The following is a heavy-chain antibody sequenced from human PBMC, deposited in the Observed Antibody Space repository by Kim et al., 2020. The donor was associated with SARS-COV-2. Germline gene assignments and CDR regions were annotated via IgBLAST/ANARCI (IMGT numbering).Heavy chain of an antibody. CDR3: VEIGTTITLVIDR. Sequence: YADAMKGRFTISRDHSKTTVYLRMNSLRVEDTAVYHCVEIGTTITLVIDRWGQGTLVTVSS. V-gene: IGHV3-23*01. J-gene: IGHJ5*02. D-gene: IGHD3-3*01.